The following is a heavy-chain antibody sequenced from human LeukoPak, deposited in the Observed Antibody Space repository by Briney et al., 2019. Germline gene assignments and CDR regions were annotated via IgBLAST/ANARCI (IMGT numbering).Heavy chain of an antibody. CDR2: INPGDFDP. CDR1: AYSSTSYC. Sequence: GESLKIACKGSAYSSTSYCIGWWGQLPGKGLEWRGTINPGDFDPRYSPSFQGRVTISGAKSISTAYLQWSSLNASDTAMSYCASPNSYTITFGGVRVGAFDIWGQGTMVTVSS. CDR3: ASPNSYTITFGGVRVGAFDI. V-gene: IGHV5-51*01. J-gene: IGHJ3*02. D-gene: IGHD3-16*01.